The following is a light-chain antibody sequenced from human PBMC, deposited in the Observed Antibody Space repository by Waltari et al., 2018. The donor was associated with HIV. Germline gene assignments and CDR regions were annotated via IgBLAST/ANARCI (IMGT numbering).Light chain of an antibody. CDR2: YDN. Sequence: SYVVTQPPSVSVAPGKAARITCGGTNLGSKSVSWYQQKPGQAPVLVIYYDNDRPSVIPERFSSSDSGNTATLNISRVEAGDEADYYCQVWDSSSDVVVFGGGTKLTVL. CDR3: QVWDSSSDVVV. V-gene: IGLV3-21*04. J-gene: IGLJ2*01. CDR1: NLGSKS.